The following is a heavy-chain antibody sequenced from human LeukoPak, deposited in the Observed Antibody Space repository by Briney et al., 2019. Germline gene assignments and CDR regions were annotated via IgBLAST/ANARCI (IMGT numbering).Heavy chain of an antibody. V-gene: IGHV3-15*01. CDR1: GFTFSNAW. J-gene: IGHJ4*02. D-gene: IGHD6-6*01. CDR2: IKSKTDGGTT. Sequence: PGGFLRLSCAASGFTFSNAWMSWVRQAPGKGLEWVGRIKSKTDGGTTDYAAPVKGRFTISRDDSKNTLYLQMNSLKTEDTAVYYCTRTYSSSSVPFDYWGQGTLVTVSS. CDR3: TRTYSSSSVPFDY.